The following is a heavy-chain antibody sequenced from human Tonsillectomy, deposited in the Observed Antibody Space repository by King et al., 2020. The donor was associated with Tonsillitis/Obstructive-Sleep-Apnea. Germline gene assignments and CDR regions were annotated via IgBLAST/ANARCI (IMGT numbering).Heavy chain of an antibody. Sequence: QLVQSGAEVKKPGASVKVSCKTSGYTFTSYGISWVRQAPGQGLEWMGWISAYNGNKNYAQKLQGRVTMTTTTSTSTDYMERRSLRSDDTAVYYCAKLVVPAAKNYYYYYMDVWGKGTTVTVSS. V-gene: IGHV1-18*01. CDR2: ISAYNGNK. J-gene: IGHJ6*03. D-gene: IGHD2-2*01. CDR1: GYTFTSYG. CDR3: AKLVVPAAKNYYYYYMDV.